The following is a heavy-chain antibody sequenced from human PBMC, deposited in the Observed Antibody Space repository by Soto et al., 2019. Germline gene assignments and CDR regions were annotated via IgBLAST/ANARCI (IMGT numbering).Heavy chain of an antibody. V-gene: IGHV4-59*01. CDR1: GGSISSYY. CDR3: ARGYCSSTSCYIWDNWFDP. Sequence: QVQLQESGPGLVKPSETLSLTCTVSGGSISSYYWSWIRQPPGKGLEWIGYIYYSGRTNYNPSLKSRVTISVDTSKNQFSLKLRSVTAADTAVYYCARGYCSSTSCYIWDNWFDPWGQGTLVTVSS. D-gene: IGHD2-2*02. J-gene: IGHJ5*02. CDR2: IYYSGRT.